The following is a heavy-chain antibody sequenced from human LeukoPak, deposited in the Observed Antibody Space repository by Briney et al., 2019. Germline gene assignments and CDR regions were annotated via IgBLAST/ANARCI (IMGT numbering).Heavy chain of an antibody. Sequence: HGESLKISCKGSGYSFTSYWIGWVRQMPGKGLEWMGIIYPGDSDTRYSPSFQGQVTISADKSISTAYLQWSSLKASDTAMYYCARHLLMVYAETVWSDNYYMDVWGKGTTVTVSS. CDR3: ARHLLMVYAETVWSDNYYMDV. V-gene: IGHV5-51*01. D-gene: IGHD2-8*01. CDR1: GYSFTSYW. J-gene: IGHJ6*03. CDR2: IYPGDSDT.